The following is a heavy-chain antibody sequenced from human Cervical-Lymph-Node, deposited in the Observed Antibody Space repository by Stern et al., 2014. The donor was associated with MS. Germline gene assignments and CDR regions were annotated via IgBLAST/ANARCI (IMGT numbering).Heavy chain of an antibody. D-gene: IGHD2-15*01. CDR3: ARHGCSGGSCPGYFDY. J-gene: IGHJ4*02. CDR1: GGSISSYY. V-gene: IGHV4-59*08. CDR2: IYYSGST. Sequence: DQLVESGPGLVKPSETLSLTCTVSGGSISSYYWSWIRQPPGKGLEWIGYIYYSGSTNYNPSLKSRVTISVDTSQNHFSLKLSSVTAADTAVYYCARHGCSGGSCPGYFDYWGQGTLVTVSS.